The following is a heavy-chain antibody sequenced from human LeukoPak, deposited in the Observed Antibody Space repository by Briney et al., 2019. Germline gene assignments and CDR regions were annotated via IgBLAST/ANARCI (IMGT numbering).Heavy chain of an antibody. CDR3: AEDRSRRGGNYFEY. CDR2: IYSGGST. Sequence: GGSLRLSCAASGXTVSSNYMSWVRQAPGKGLEWVSVIYSGGSTNYADSVKGRFTMSRDNSKNTLYLQMNSLRAEDTAVYYCAEDRSRRGGNYFEYWGQGTPVTVSS. D-gene: IGHD1-26*01. V-gene: IGHV3-53*01. J-gene: IGHJ4*02. CDR1: GXTVSSNY.